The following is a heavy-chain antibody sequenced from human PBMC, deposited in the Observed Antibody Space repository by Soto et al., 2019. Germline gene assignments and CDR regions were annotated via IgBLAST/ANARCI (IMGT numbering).Heavy chain of an antibody. Sequence: QPVGSLRLSCAASGFTFSSYGMHWVRQAPGKGLEWVAVISYDGSNKYYADSVKGRFTISRDNSKNTLYLQMNSLRAEDTAVYYCAKDSMIGGSYREYGMDVWGQGTTVTVSS. D-gene: IGHD3-16*01. V-gene: IGHV3-30*18. CDR2: ISYDGSNK. CDR1: GFTFSSYG. CDR3: AKDSMIGGSYREYGMDV. J-gene: IGHJ6*02.